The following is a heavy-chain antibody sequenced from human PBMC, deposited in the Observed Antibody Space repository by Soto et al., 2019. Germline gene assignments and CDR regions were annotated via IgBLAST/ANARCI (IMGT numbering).Heavy chain of an antibody. D-gene: IGHD6-13*01. CDR1: GFTFSSYG. J-gene: IGHJ4*02. CDR3: ARDRVAAAGLYYFDY. Sequence: QVQLVESGGGVVQPGRSLRLSCAASGFTFSSYGMHWVRQAPGKGLEWVAVIWYDGSNKYYADSVKGLFTISRDNSKNTLYLQMNSLRAEDTAVYYCARDRVAAAGLYYFDYWGQGTLVTVSS. V-gene: IGHV3-33*01. CDR2: IWYDGSNK.